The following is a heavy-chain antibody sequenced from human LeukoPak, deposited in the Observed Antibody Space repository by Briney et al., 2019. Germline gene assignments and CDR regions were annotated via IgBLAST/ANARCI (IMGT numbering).Heavy chain of an antibody. Sequence: SETLSLTCTVSGGSISSYYWSWIRQPPGKGLEWIGYIYYSGSTNYNPSLKSRVTISVDTSKNQFSLKLSSVTAADTAVYYCATLYGSGSLGAFDIWGQGTMVTVSS. CDR2: IYYSGST. V-gene: IGHV4-59*01. CDR3: ATLYGSGSLGAFDI. J-gene: IGHJ3*02. D-gene: IGHD3-10*01. CDR1: GGSISSYY.